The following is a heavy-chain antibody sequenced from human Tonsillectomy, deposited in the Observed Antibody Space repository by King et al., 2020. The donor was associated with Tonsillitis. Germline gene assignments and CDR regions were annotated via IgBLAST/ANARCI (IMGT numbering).Heavy chain of an antibody. V-gene: IGHV4-59*01. D-gene: IGHD3-16*01. CDR3: ARARGYYFDY. CDR2: IYYSGST. Sequence: QLQESGPGLVKPSETLSLTCTVSGGSISSYYWSWIRQPPGKGLEWIGYIYYSGSTNYNPPLKSRVTISVDTSKNQFSLKLSSVTAADTAVYYCARARGYYFDYWGQGTLVTVSS. CDR1: GGSISSYY. J-gene: IGHJ4*02.